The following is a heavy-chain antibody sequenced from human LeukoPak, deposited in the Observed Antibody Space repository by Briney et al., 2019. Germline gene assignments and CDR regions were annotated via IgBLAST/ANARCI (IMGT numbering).Heavy chain of an antibody. D-gene: IGHD1-7*01. CDR2: INHSGST. CDR1: GGSFSGYY. Sequence: SETLSLTCSLYGGSFSGYYWSWIRQPPGKGLEWIGEINHSGSTNYNPSLKSRVTISVDTSKNQFSLKLSSVTAADTAVYYCARRAWNYAFIDYWGQGTLVTVSS. CDR3: ARRAWNYAFIDY. V-gene: IGHV4-34*01. J-gene: IGHJ4*02.